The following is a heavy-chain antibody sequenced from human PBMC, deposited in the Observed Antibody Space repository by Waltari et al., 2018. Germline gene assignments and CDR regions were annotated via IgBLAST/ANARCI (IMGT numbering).Heavy chain of an antibody. CDR1: GGSFSGYY. J-gene: IGHJ4*02. V-gene: IGHV4-34*01. CDR2: IKHSGST. D-gene: IGHD3-16*02. Sequence: QVQLQQWGAGLLKPSETLSLTCAVYGGSFSGYYWSWIRQPPGKGLEWIGEIKHSGSTNYNPSLKSRVTISVDTSKNQFSLKLSSVTAADTAVYYCARAGGQGEYYDYVWGSYRHWGQGTLVTVSS. CDR3: ARAGGQGEYYDYVWGSYRH.